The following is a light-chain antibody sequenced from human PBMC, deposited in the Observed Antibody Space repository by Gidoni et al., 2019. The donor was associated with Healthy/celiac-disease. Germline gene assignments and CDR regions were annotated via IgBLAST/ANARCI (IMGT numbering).Light chain of an antibody. V-gene: IGKV3-20*01. CDR2: GAS. Sequence: EIVLTQSPGTLSLSPGERATLSCRASQSVSSSYLAWYQQKPGQAPRLLIYGASSRATGIPDRFSGSGSGTDFTLTISRLEPEDFAVYYCQQPGMFXXXTKVEIK. CDR1: QSVSSSY. J-gene: IGKJ1*01. CDR3: QQPGM.